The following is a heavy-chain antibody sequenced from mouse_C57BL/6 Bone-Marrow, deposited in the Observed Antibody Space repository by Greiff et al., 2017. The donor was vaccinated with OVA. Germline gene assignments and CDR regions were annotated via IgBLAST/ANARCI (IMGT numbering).Heavy chain of an antibody. V-gene: IGHV1-26*01. CDR2: INPNNGGT. CDR3: ASPYGSSYGDFDY. D-gene: IGHD1-1*01. Sequence: EVQLQQSGPELVKPGASVKISCKASGYTFTDYYMNWVKQSHGKSLEWIGDINPNNGGTSYNQKFKGKATLTVDKSSSTAYMELRSLTSEDSAVYYCASPYGSSYGDFDYWGQGTTLTVSS. J-gene: IGHJ2*01. CDR1: GYTFTDYY.